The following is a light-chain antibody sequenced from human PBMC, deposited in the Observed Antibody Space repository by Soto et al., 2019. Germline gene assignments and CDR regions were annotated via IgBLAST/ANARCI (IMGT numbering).Light chain of an antibody. V-gene: IGKV3-15*01. J-gene: IGKJ2*01. CDR2: GAS. Sequence: EIVMTQSPATLSVSPGERATLSCRASQSFSSNLAWYQQKPGQAPRLLIYGASTRATGIPARFSGSGAGTAFTLTISSLPSEDFAVYYCQQYNNWPPHFGQGTKLEIK. CDR3: QQYNNWPPH. CDR1: QSFSSN.